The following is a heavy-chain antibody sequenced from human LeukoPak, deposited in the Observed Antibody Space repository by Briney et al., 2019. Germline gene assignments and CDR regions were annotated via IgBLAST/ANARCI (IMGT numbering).Heavy chain of an antibody. CDR1: GGSISSYY. D-gene: IGHD3-3*01. J-gene: IGHJ6*02. V-gene: IGHV4-4*07. CDR3: ARDSRSITIFGVVRGYYGMDV. Sequence: SETLSLTCTVSGGSISSYYWSWIRQPAGKGLEWIGRIYTSGSTNYNPSLKSRVTMSVDTSKNQFSLKLSSVTAADTAVYYCARDSRSITIFGVVRGYYGMDVWGQGTTVTVSS. CDR2: IYTSGST.